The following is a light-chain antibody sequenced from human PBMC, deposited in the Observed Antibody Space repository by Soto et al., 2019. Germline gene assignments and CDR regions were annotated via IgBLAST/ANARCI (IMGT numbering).Light chain of an antibody. Sequence: QSALTQPRSVSGSPGQSVTISCTGTSSDVGGYNFVSWYQQHPDKAPKLTIYDVSKRPSGVPDRFSGSKSGNTASLTISGLQTEDEADYYCCSYAGSYTLVFGGGTKLTVL. J-gene: IGLJ2*01. V-gene: IGLV2-11*01. CDR2: DVS. CDR3: CSYAGSYTLV. CDR1: SSDVGGYNF.